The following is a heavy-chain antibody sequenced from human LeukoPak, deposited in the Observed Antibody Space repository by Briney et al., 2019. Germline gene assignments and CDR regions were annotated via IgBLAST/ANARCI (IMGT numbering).Heavy chain of an antibody. CDR3: ARHRGIVGATRHAFDI. Sequence: PSETLSLTCTVSGGSISSSSYYWGWIRQPPGKGLEWIGSIYYSGSTYYNPSLKSRVTISVDTSKNQFSLKLSSVTAADTAVYYCARHRGIVGATRHAFDIWGQGSMVTVSS. CDR1: GGSISSSSYY. CDR2: IYYSGST. V-gene: IGHV4-39*01. J-gene: IGHJ3*02. D-gene: IGHD1-26*01.